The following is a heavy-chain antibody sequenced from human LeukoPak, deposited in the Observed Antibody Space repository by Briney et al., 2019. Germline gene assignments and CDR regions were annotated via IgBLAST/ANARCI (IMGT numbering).Heavy chain of an antibody. Sequence: GRSLRLSCAASGFTFDDYAMHWVRQAPGKGLGWVSGISWNSGSIGYADSVKGRFTISRDNAKNSLYLQMNSLRAEDTALYYCAKGASPGIAAPYSHWGQGTLVTVSS. CDR1: GFTFDDYA. CDR3: AKGASPGIAAPYSH. D-gene: IGHD6-13*01. V-gene: IGHV3-9*01. CDR2: ISWNSGSI. J-gene: IGHJ4*02.